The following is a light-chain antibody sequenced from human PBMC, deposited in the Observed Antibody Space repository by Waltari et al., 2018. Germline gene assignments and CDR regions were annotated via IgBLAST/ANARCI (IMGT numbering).Light chain of an antibody. CDR1: QSLYTNN. CDR3: QQYASSPPYT. V-gene: IGKV3-20*01. J-gene: IGKJ2*01. Sequence: DIVLTQSPGTLSLSPGERATLSYRASQSLYTNNLAWYQQNPGQAPRLLIYGASSRATGIPDRFSGSGSGTDFTLTISRLDPEDFAVYYCQQYASSPPYTFGQGTKLEIK. CDR2: GAS.